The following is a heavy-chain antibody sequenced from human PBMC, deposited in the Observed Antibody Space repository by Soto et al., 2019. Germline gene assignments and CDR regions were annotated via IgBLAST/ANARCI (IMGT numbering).Heavy chain of an antibody. CDR1: GGTFSSHT. CDR2: IIPALGTA. J-gene: IGHJ2*01. CDR3: ARPDFGDYWYFDL. D-gene: IGHD4-17*01. Sequence: QDQLVHSGAEVKKPGSSLKVSCKASGGTFSSHTFSWVRQAPGQGLEWMGRIIPALGTATYAKKFQGRVTITADESATTVYMELNSLRSEDTAVYYCARPDFGDYWYFDLWGRGTLVTVSS. V-gene: IGHV1-69*08.